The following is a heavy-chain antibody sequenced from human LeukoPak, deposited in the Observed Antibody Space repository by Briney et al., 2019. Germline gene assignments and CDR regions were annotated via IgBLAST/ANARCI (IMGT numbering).Heavy chain of an antibody. J-gene: IGHJ4*02. CDR3: ARNDYGEYYFDY. Sequence: GRSLRLSCIASGLTFSRYAMHWVRQAPGKGLEWVAVFSKDGNSKNYADSVKGRSTISRDNSQNTLFLEVNSLRADDTAMYYCARNDYGEYYFDYWGLGTLVTVSS. V-gene: IGHV3-30-3*01. CDR1: GLTFSRYA. CDR2: FSKDGNSK. D-gene: IGHD4-17*01.